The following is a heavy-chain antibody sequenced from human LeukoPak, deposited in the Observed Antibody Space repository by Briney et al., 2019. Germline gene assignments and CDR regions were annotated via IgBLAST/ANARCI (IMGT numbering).Heavy chain of an antibody. CDR3: ARGCYYERSGYCPFDY. Sequence: PSETLSLTCTVSGGSVSTYYWNWVRQAPGKGLEWVSIIYSGGGTYYADSVKGRFTISRDNSKNTLYLQMNSLRADDTAVYYCARGCYYERSGYCPFDYWGPGTLVTVSS. CDR1: GGSVSTYY. D-gene: IGHD3-22*01. CDR2: IYSGGGT. J-gene: IGHJ4*02. V-gene: IGHV3-53*01.